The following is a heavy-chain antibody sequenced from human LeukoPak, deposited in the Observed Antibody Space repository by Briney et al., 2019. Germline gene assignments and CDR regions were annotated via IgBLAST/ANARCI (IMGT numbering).Heavy chain of an antibody. Sequence: PSETLSLTCTVSGGSISSYYWSWIRQPPGKGLEWIGYIYYSGSTNYNPSLKSRVTISVDTSKNQFSLKLSSVTAADTAVYYCARDGDYVWGSYRYFFYWGQGTLVTVSS. V-gene: IGHV4-59*01. CDR1: GGSISSYY. D-gene: IGHD3-16*02. CDR3: ARDGDYVWGSYRYFFY. J-gene: IGHJ4*02. CDR2: IYYSGST.